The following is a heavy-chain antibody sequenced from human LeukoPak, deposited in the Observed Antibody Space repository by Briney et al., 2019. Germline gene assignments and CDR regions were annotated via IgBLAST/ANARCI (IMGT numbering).Heavy chain of an antibody. CDR2: FNHSGST. CDR3: ARDRGIWELLVGYFDY. D-gene: IGHD1-26*01. J-gene: IGHJ4*02. CDR1: GGSFSGYY. Sequence: SETLSLTCAVYGGSFSGYYWSWIRQPPGKGLEWIGEFNHSGSTNYNPSLKSRVTISVDTSKNQFSLKLSSVTAADTAVYYCARDRGIWELLVGYFDYWGQGTLVTVSS. V-gene: IGHV4-34*01.